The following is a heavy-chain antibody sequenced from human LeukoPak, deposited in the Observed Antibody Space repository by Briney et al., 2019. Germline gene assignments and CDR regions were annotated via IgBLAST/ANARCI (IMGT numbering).Heavy chain of an antibody. V-gene: IGHV1-2*02. CDR2: INPNSGDT. D-gene: IGHD3-16*01. J-gene: IGHJ4*02. CDR1: GYTFTGYY. CDR3: ATQRGSYLWGTDFDY. Sequence: ASVKVSCKASGYTFTGYYMHWVRQAPGQGLEWMGWINPNSGDTKYSQKFQGRVTMTRDTSIRTAYMELTRLRSGDTAVYYCATQRGSYLWGTDFDYWGQGTLVTVSS.